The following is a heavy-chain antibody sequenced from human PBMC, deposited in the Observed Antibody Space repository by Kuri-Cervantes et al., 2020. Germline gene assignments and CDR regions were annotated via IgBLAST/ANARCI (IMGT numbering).Heavy chain of an antibody. CDR2: IYYSVST. CDR3: ARAGGYYGSGSYLYFQH. CDR1: GGSISSYY. Sequence: SETLSLTCTVSGGSISSYYWSWIRQLPGKGLEWIGYIYYSVSTNYNRSLKSRVTIPVDTSKNQFSLKLSSVTAADTAVYYCARAGGYYGSGSYLYFQHWGQGTLVTVSS. J-gene: IGHJ1*01. D-gene: IGHD3-10*01. V-gene: IGHV4-59*01.